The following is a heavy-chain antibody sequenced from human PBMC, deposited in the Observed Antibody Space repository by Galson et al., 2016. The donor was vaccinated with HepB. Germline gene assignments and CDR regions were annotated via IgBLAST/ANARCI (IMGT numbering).Heavy chain of an antibody. CDR1: EFTFTSYA. Sequence: SLRLSCADSEFTFTSYAMTWVRQAPGKGLEWVSAISGSGSNTFYADSVKGRLTISRDNSESTLYLQMNSLRAEDTAVYYCATIHDVWSQNMRFDPWGQGALVSVSS. J-gene: IGHJ5*02. CDR3: ATIHDVWSQNMRFDP. V-gene: IGHV3-23*01. D-gene: IGHD3-3*01. CDR2: ISGSGSNT.